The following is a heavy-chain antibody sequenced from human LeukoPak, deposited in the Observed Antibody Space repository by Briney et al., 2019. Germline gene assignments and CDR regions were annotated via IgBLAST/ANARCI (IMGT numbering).Heavy chain of an antibody. CDR1: GYTFTSYA. D-gene: IGHD3-3*01. V-gene: IGHV7-4-1*02. CDR3: ARDIQWVATIFGVVKVEQLTPNWFDP. J-gene: IGHJ5*02. CDR2: INTNTGNP. Sequence: ASVKVSCKAPGYTFTSYAMNWVRQAPGQGLEWMGWINTNTGNPTYAQGFTGRFVFSLDTSVSTAYLQISSLKAEDTAVYYCARDIQWVATIFGVVKVEQLTPNWFDPWGQGTLVTVSS.